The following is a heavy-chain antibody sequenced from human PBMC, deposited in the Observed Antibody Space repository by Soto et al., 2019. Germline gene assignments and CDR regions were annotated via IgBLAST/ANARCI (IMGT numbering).Heavy chain of an antibody. CDR1: GGSFSGYY. CDR3: ARGLGYYDFWSGYSYYYYGMDV. Sequence: SETLSLTCAVYGGSFSGYYWSCIRQPPGKGLEWIGEINHSGSTNYNPSLKSRVTISVDTSKNQFSLKLSSVTAADTAVYYCARGLGYYDFWSGYSYYYYGMDVWGQGNTVT. V-gene: IGHV4-34*01. J-gene: IGHJ6*02. D-gene: IGHD3-3*01. CDR2: INHSGST.